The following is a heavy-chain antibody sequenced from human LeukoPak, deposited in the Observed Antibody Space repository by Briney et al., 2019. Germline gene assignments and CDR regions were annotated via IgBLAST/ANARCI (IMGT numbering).Heavy chain of an antibody. Sequence: GGSLRLSCAASGFTFSSYAMHWVRQAPGKGLEWVAVISYDGSNKYYADSVKGRFTISRDNSKNTLYLQMNSLRAEDTAVYYCAREQDCYGMDVWGQGTTVTVSS. J-gene: IGHJ6*02. CDR1: GFTFSSYA. V-gene: IGHV3-30-3*01. CDR3: AREQDCYGMDV. CDR2: ISYDGSNK.